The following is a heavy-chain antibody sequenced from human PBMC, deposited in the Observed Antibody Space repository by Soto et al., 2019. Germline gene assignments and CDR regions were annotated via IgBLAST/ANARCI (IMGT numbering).Heavy chain of an antibody. Sequence: EPLSLPCTLSGGSISSYYWSWIRQPPGKGLEWIGYIYYSGSTNYNPSLKSRVTISVDTSKNQFSLKLSSVTAADTAVYYCARDPGMGYTVPYYFDYWGQGTLVTVSS. J-gene: IGHJ4*02. CDR1: GGSISSYY. CDR2: IYYSGST. CDR3: ARDPGMGYTVPYYFDY. D-gene: IGHD5-12*01. V-gene: IGHV4-59*01.